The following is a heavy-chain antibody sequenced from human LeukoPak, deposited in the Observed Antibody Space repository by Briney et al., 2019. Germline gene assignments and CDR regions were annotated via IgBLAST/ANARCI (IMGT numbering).Heavy chain of an antibody. Sequence: SETLSLTCAVYGGSFSGYYWSWIRQPPGKGLEWIGEINHSGSTNYNPSLKSRVTISVDTSKNQFSLKLSSVTAADTAVYYCASLKAYYSTAGFDPWGQGTLVTASS. CDR3: ASLKAYYSTAGFDP. CDR2: INHSGST. CDR1: GGSFSGYY. D-gene: IGHD3-10*01. V-gene: IGHV4-34*01. J-gene: IGHJ5*02.